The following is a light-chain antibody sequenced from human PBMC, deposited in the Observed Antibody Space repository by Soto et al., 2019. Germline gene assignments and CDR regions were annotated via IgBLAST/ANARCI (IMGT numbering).Light chain of an antibody. CDR2: GAS. J-gene: IGKJ5*01. CDR1: QSVSSSY. CDR3: QQYGSSQII. Sequence: EIVLTQSPATLSLSPGESATLSCRASQSVSSSYLAWYQQKPGQAPRLLIYGASSRATGIPDRFSGSGSGTDFTLTISRLEPEDFAVYYCQQYGSSQIIFGQGTRLEIK. V-gene: IGKV3-20*01.